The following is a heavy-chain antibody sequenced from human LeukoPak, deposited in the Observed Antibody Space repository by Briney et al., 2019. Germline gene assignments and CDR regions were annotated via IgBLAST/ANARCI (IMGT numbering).Heavy chain of an antibody. CDR2: MNPNSGNS. CDR1: GYTFTSFD. J-gene: IGHJ6*02. CDR3: ARGLVGATAGDYYYGMDV. D-gene: IGHD1-26*01. V-gene: IGHV1-8*01. Sequence: GASVKVSCKASGYTFTSFDFSWVRQATGQGLEWMGWMNPNSGNSGYEQKFQGRVTITADESTSTAYMELSSLRSEDTAVYYCARGLVGATAGDYYYGMDVWGQGTTVTVSS.